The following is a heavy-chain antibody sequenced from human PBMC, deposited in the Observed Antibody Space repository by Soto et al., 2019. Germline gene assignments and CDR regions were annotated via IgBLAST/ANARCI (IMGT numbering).Heavy chain of an antibody. CDR3: ASQSIVVVPAAIGPGDYYMDV. V-gene: IGHV5-51*03. CDR2: IYPGDSDT. D-gene: IGHD2-2*01. J-gene: IGHJ6*03. CDR1: GYSFTSYW. Sequence: MQRGSLKISCKGSGYSFTSYWIGWVRQMPGKGLEWMGIIYPGDSDTRYSPSFQGQVTISAEKSISTAYLQWSSLKASDTAMYYCASQSIVVVPAAIGPGDYYMDVWGKGTTVTVSS.